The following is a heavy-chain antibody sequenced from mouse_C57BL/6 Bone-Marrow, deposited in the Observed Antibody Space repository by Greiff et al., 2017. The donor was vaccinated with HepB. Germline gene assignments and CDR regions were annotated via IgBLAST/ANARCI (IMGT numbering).Heavy chain of an antibody. CDR1: GYTFTGYW. D-gene: IGHD1-1*01. CDR3: ARRGDYYGSSSYWYFDV. V-gene: IGHV1-9*01. CDR2: ILPGSGST. J-gene: IGHJ1*03. Sequence: VQLQPSGAELMKPGASVKLSCKATGYTFTGYWIEWVKQRPGPGLEWIGEILPGSGSTNYNEKFKGKATFTADTSSNTAYMQLSSLTTEDSAIYYCARRGDYYGSSSYWYFDVWGTGTTVTVSS.